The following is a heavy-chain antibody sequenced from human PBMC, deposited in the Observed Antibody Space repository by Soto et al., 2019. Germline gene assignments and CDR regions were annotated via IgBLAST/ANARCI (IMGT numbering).Heavy chain of an antibody. CDR1: GGSISSTNW. D-gene: IGHD4-4*01. V-gene: IGHV4-4*02. J-gene: IGHJ4*02. CDR3: AREWGYRGYFDY. CDR2: IYHSGST. Sequence: QVQLQESGPGLVKPSGTLSLTCAVSGGSISSTNWWSWVRQPPGKGLEWIGEIYHSGSTNYNPSLQSRXXIXVXMSKNQCSLKLSSVTAAATAVYFCAREWGYRGYFDYWGQGTLVTVSS.